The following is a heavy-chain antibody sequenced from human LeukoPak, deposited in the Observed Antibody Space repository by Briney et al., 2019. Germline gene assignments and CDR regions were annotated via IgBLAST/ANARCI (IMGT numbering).Heavy chain of an antibody. D-gene: IGHD3-10*01. J-gene: IGHJ3*02. V-gene: IGHV5-51*01. CDR1: GYSFSTFW. CDR2: IHPGDSET. CDR3: ASLTYGSGDYAFDI. Sequence: GDSLKISCKGSGYSFSTFWIGWVRQMPGKGLEWMGIIHPGDSETKYSPSFQGHVTISADKSTTTAYLQWSSLKASDTAMYYCASLTYGSGDYAFDIWGQGTMVTVSS.